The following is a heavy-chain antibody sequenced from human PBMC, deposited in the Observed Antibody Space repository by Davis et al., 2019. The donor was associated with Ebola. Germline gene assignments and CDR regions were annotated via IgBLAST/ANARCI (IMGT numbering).Heavy chain of an antibody. CDR3: ARQGAPYSAPAN. V-gene: IGHV5-10-1*01. Sequence: GESLKISCKGSGYSFTSYWIGWVRQMPGKGLEWMGRIDHSDSYTNYSPSFQGHVTISADKSISTAYLQWSSLKASDTAMYYCARQGAPYSAPANWGQGTLVTVSS. CDR1: GYSFTSYW. J-gene: IGHJ4*02. CDR2: IDHSDSYT. D-gene: IGHD1-26*01.